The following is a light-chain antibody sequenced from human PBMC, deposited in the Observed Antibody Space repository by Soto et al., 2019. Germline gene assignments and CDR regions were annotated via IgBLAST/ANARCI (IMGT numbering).Light chain of an antibody. Sequence: QSVLTQPASVSGSPGQSITISCTGTSSDLGGYNYVSWYQQHPGKAPKLMIYEVNNRPSGVSDRFSGSKSGNTASLTISGLQAEDEADYYCCSFADSSTGVFGGGTKLTVL. CDR2: EVN. CDR1: SSDLGGYNY. CDR3: CSFADSSTGV. J-gene: IGLJ3*02. V-gene: IGLV2-14*01.